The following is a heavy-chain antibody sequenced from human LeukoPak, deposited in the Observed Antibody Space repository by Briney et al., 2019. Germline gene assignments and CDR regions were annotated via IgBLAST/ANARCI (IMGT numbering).Heavy chain of an antibody. J-gene: IGHJ6*03. D-gene: IGHD5-18*01. CDR2: IKSKTDGGTT. Sequence: PGGSLRLSCAASGFTFSNAWMSWVRQAPGKGLEWVGRIKSKTDGGTTDYAAPVKGRFTISRDDSKNTLYLQMNSLKTEDTAVYYCTTVTSSYGYYYYYYYYMDVWGKGTTVTVSS. V-gene: IGHV3-15*01. CDR1: GFTFSNAW. CDR3: TTVTSSYGYYYYYYYYMDV.